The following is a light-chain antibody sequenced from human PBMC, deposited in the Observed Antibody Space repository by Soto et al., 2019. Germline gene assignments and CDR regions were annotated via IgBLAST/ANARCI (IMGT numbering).Light chain of an antibody. CDR3: QQYGSSRT. J-gene: IGKJ1*01. CDR1: QSVSSSS. CDR2: GAS. V-gene: IGKV3-20*01. Sequence: EIVLTQSPGTLSLSPGERATLSCRASQSVSSSSLAWYQQKPGQAPRLLIYGASSRATGIPDRFSGSGSGTDFTLTISRLEPEDFAVYYCQQYGSSRTFGQGTKV.